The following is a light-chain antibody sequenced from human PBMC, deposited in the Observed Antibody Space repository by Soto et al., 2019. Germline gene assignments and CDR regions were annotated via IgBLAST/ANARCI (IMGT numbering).Light chain of an antibody. CDR2: DAS. J-gene: IGKJ4*01. CDR3: HQLNSYSIT. Sequence: DIQLTQSPSFLSASVGDRVTITCRASQGISSYLAWYQQKPGKAPKILINDASTLQSGVPSRFSGGGSGTEFTLTASSLQPEDFATYYCHQLNSYSITFGGGTKVEIK. CDR1: QGISSY. V-gene: IGKV1-9*01.